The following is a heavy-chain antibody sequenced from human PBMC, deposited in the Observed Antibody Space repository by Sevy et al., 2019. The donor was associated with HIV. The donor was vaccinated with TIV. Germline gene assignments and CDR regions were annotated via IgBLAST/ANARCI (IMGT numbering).Heavy chain of an antibody. CDR3: AKGGHHLFPDVDY. Sequence: GGSLRLSCAASGFTFSNYAMSWVRQAPGKGLEWVSTISGSDGGTYYTDSVKGRFTISRDNSKNTLFLQMNSLRGEDTAVYYCAKGGHHLFPDVDYRGQGTLVTVSS. CDR1: GFTFSNYA. J-gene: IGHJ4*02. V-gene: IGHV3-23*01. D-gene: IGHD3-16*01. CDR2: ISGSDGGT.